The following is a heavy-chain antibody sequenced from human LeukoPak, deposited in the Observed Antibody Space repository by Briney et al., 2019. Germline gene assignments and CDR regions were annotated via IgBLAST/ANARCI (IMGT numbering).Heavy chain of an antibody. J-gene: IGHJ4*02. CDR1: GFTFSSYG. D-gene: IGHD3-22*01. V-gene: IGHV3-30*02. CDR3: AKGEYYYDSSGYYPAY. Sequence: PGGSLRLSCAASGFTFSSYGMHWVRQAPGKGLEWVAFIRYDGSNEYYADSVKGRFTISRDNSKKTLYLQMNSLRAKDTAVYHWAKGEYYYDSSGYYPAYWGQGTLVTVSS. CDR2: IRYDGSNE.